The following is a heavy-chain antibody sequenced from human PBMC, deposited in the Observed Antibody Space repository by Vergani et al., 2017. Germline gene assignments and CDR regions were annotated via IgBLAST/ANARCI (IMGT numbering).Heavy chain of an antibody. CDR2: ISPDGSAT. CDR1: GFSLSRFW. D-gene: IGHD2-2*02. J-gene: IGHJ4*02. CDR3: VRDRGLCAGGRCYTEAWDY. Sequence: VHLVESGGGLVQPGGSLRLSCAASGFSLSRFWMSWVRQAPEKGLEWVAHISPDGSATSYVDSVKGRVTISRDNTKNTLYLQVRSLRLEDTGVYHCVRDRGLCAGGRCYTEAWDYWGQGTPVTVSS. V-gene: IGHV3-7*01.